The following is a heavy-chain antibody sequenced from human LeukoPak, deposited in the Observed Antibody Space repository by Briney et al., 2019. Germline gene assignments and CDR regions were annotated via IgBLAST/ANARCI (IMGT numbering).Heavy chain of an antibody. V-gene: IGHV3-73*01. CDR2: IRTKPSSYTT. CDR3: SRQDRSGGSCSYVDY. CDR1: GFDLSGFY. Sequence: GGSLKLSCAASGFDLSGFYMHWVRQASGRGLEWVGLIRTKPSSYTTVYAASVKGRFTISRDDSKNTAYLQMNSLKAEDTAVYYCSRQDRSGGSCSYVDYWGQGTLVTVSS. D-gene: IGHD2-15*01. J-gene: IGHJ4*02.